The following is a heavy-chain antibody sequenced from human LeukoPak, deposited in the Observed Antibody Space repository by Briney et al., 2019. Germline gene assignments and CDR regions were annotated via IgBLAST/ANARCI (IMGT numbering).Heavy chain of an antibody. V-gene: IGHV1-3*01. CDR2: INAGNGNT. CDR1: GYTFTSYA. D-gene: IGHD3-22*01. CDR3: ARGSSGANWFDP. Sequence: VASVKVSCKASGYTFTSYAMHWVRQAPGQRLEWMGWINAGNGNTKYSQKLQGRVTMTTDTSTSTAYMELRSLRSDDTAVYYCARGSSGANWFDPWGQGTLVTVSS. J-gene: IGHJ5*02.